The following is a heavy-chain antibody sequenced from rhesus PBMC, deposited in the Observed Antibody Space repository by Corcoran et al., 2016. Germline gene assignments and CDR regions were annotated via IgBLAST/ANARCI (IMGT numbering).Heavy chain of an antibody. Sequence: QVQLQESGPGLVKPSETLSLTCAVSGYSLSSGYYLGWIRQPPGKGLEWSGSLYGSGGSNYLNPSLKSRVTLSVDTSKNQFSLKRSSVTAADTAVYYCARVGSSWSEWDTVGTEWYFDLWGPGTPITISS. J-gene: IGHJ2*01. V-gene: IGHV4S14*01. CDR1: GYSLSSGYY. D-gene: IGHD5-42*01. CDR2: LYGSGGSN. CDR3: ARVGSSWSEWDTVGTEWYFDL.